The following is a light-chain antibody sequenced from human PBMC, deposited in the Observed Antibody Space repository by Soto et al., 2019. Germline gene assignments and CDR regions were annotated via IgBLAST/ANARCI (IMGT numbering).Light chain of an antibody. CDR1: QSVSRN. CDR2: GAS. Sequence: EIVMTQSPATLSVSPGERATLSCRASQSVSRNLAWFQQKPGQAPRLLIYGASTRATGIPARFSGSGSGTEFILTISSLQSEDFVVYYCQQYNQWPPWTFGQGTKVEIK. J-gene: IGKJ1*01. V-gene: IGKV3-15*01. CDR3: QQYNQWPPWT.